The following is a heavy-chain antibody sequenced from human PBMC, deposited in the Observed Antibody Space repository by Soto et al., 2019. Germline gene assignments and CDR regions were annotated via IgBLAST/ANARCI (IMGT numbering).Heavy chain of an antibody. J-gene: IGHJ4*02. CDR2: IYYSGST. Sequence: SETLSLTCTVSGGSISSSSYYWGWIRQPPGKGLEWIGSIYYSGSTYYNPSLKSRVTISVDTSKNQFSLKLSSVTAADTVVYYCARFPNNYYDSSGYLVYWGQGTLVTVSS. D-gene: IGHD3-22*01. CDR1: GGSISSSSYY. CDR3: ARFPNNYYDSSGYLVY. V-gene: IGHV4-39*01.